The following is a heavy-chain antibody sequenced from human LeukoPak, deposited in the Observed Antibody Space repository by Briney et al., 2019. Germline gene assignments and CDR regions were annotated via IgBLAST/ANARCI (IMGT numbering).Heavy chain of an antibody. CDR1: GGTFSSYA. V-gene: IGHV1-69*04. J-gene: IGHJ3*02. Sequence: SVKVSCKASGGTFSSYAISWVRQAPGQGLEWMGRIIPILGIANYAQKFQGRVTITADKSTSTAYMELSGLRSEDTAVYYCARSADIVVVPAAPDDAFDIWGQGTMVTVSS. CDR3: ARSADIVVVPAAPDDAFDI. D-gene: IGHD2-2*01. CDR2: IIPILGIA.